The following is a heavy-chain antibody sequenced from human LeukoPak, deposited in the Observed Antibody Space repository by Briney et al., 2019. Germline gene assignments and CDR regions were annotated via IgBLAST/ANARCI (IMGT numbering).Heavy chain of an antibody. CDR3: ARAYSSGWYYYGMDV. Sequence: ASVKVSCKASGYTFTGYYMHWVRQAPGQGLEWMGWINPNSGGTNYAQKFQGWVTMTRDTSTSTAYMELSRLRSDDTAVYYCARAYSSGWYYYGMDVWGKGTTVTVSS. J-gene: IGHJ6*04. V-gene: IGHV1-2*04. D-gene: IGHD6-19*01. CDR1: GYTFTGYY. CDR2: INPNSGGT.